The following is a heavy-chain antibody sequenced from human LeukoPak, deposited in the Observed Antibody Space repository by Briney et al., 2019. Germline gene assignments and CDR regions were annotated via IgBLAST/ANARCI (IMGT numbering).Heavy chain of an antibody. Sequence: SETLSLTCTVSGGSISSYYWSWIRQPPGKGLEWIGCIYYSGSTNYNPSLKSRVTISVDTSKNQFSLKLSSVTAADTAVYYCARDRCSSTSCHTNWFDPWGQGTLVTVSS. CDR2: IYYSGST. V-gene: IGHV4-59*01. D-gene: IGHD2-2*02. CDR1: GGSISSYY. CDR3: ARDRCSSTSCHTNWFDP. J-gene: IGHJ5*02.